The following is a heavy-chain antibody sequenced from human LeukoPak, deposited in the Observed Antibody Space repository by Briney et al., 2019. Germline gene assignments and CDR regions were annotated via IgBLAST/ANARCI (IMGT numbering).Heavy chain of an antibody. CDR3: ARHPDYVVSGRDPGWFDP. V-gene: IGHV1-18*01. J-gene: IGHJ5*02. CDR1: GYTFTSYG. D-gene: IGHD4-17*01. Sequence: ASVRVSCKASGYTFTSYGIRWVRQARGQGREGMGWISAYNAITTYAQKLLGRVTVTTHTSTSTAYMELRSLSSDHTAVYYCARHPDYVVSGRDPGWFDPWGQGTLVTVSS. CDR2: ISAYNAIT.